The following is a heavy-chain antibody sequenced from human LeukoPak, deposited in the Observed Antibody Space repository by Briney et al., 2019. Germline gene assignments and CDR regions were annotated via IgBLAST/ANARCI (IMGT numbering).Heavy chain of an antibody. CDR1: GFSFKDYA. Sequence: GGSLRLSCAASGFSFKDYAMSSVRQTPGKGLEWVSRIGAWIPGTHYADSVTGRSTISRDNSKKTLYLQMNSLRADDTAVYYCAKGKINHDGAFDIWGQGTLVTVSS. CDR2: IGAWIPGT. D-gene: IGHD1-14*01. CDR3: AKGKINHDGAFDI. J-gene: IGHJ3*02. V-gene: IGHV3-23*01.